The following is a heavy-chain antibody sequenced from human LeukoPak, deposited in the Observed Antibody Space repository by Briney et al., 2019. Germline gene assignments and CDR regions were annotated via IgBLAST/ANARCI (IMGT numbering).Heavy chain of an antibody. J-gene: IGHJ4*02. CDR3: ARAGPRRDGYNVDY. CDR1: GGSINYYY. CDR2: IYYSGNT. Sequence: SETLSLTCTVSGGSINYYYWGWIRQPPGKGLEWIGYIYYSGNTDYNPSLKSRVTMSVDTSRNQFSLRLTSVTAADTAVYYCARAGPRRDGYNVDYWGQGTLVTVSS. D-gene: IGHD5-24*01. V-gene: IGHV4-59*01.